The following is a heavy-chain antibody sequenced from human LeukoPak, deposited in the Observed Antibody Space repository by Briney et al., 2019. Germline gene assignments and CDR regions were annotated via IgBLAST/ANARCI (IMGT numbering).Heavy chain of an antibody. CDR3: AKGSGSGSYSGVDS. CDR2: ISWISGSI. J-gene: IGHJ5*01. Sequence: PGRSLRLSCAASGFTFDDYAMHWVRQAPGKGLERVSGISWISGSIGYADSVKGRFTISRDNAKNSLYLQMNSLRAEDTALYYCAKGSGSGSYSGVDSWGQGTLVTVSS. V-gene: IGHV3-9*01. CDR1: GFTFDDYA. D-gene: IGHD3-10*01.